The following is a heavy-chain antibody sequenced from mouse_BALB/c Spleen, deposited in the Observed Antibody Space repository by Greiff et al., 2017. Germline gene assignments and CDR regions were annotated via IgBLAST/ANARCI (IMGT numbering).Heavy chain of an antibody. CDR1: GYSFTGYY. D-gene: IGHD1-1*02. Sequence: LVKTGASVKISCKASGYSFTGYYMHWVKQSHGKSLAWIGYISCYNGATSYNQKFKGKATFTVDTSSSTAYMQFNSLTSEDSAVYYCARKGGVGGDDWGQGTTLTGSS. CDR2: ISCYNGAT. J-gene: IGHJ2*01. V-gene: IGHV1S34*01. CDR3: ARKGGVGGDD.